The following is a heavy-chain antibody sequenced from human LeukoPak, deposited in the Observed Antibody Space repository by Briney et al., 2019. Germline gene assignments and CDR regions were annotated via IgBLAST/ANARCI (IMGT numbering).Heavy chain of an antibody. CDR1: GFTFSSYA. J-gene: IGHJ6*02. D-gene: IGHD1-26*01. CDR2: ISGSGGST. CDR3: ARDLLAYSGSYYLYYYYGMDV. V-gene: IGHV3-23*01. Sequence: GGSLRLSCAASGFTFSSYAMSWVRQAPGKGLEWVSAISGSGGSTYYADSVKGRFTISRDNAKNSLYLQMNSLRAEDTAVYYCARDLLAYSGSYYLYYYYGMDVWGQGTTVTVSS.